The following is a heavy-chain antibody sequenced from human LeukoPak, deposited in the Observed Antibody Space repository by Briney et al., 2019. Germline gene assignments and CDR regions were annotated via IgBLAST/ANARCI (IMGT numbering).Heavy chain of an antibody. V-gene: IGHV3-23*01. CDR3: ARESHYYESSAYIDY. D-gene: IGHD3-22*01. CDR2: ISGSGGST. J-gene: IGHJ4*02. Sequence: GGSLRLSCAASGFTFSSYGMSWVRQAPGKGLEWVSAISGSGGSTYYADSVKGRFTISRDNSKNTLYLQMNSLRAEDTAVYYCARESHYYESSAYIDYWGQGTLVTVSS. CDR1: GFTFSSYG.